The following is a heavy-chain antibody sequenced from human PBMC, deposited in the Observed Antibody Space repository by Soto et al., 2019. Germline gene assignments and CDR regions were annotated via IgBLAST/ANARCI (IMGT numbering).Heavy chain of an antibody. V-gene: IGHV1-2*04. Sequence: QVQLVQSGAEVKKPGASVKVSCKASGYTFTGYYMHWVRQAPGQGLEWMGWINPNSGGTNYAKKFQGWVTMTRDTSISTAYMELSRLRSDDTAVYYCARDLDYYGMDVWGQGTTVTVSS. CDR3: ARDLDYYGMDV. J-gene: IGHJ6*02. CDR1: GYTFTGYY. CDR2: INPNSGGT.